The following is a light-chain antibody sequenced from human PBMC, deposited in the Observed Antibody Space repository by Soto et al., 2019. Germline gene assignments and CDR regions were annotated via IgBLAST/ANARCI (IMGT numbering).Light chain of an antibody. V-gene: IGKV3-11*01. CDR1: QSVDKY. Sequence: EIVLTQSPATLSLSPGERATLSCRASQSVDKYLAWYQQKRGQPPRLLIYDTSNRATGIPARFSGSGSGTNFTLSISSIVYEDFAVYYCQHRAKWPPTHTFGPGTTVAIK. CDR3: QHRAKWPPTHT. J-gene: IGKJ3*01. CDR2: DTS.